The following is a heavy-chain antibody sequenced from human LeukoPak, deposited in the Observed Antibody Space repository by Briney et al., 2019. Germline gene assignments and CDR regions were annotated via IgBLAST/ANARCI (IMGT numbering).Heavy chain of an antibody. CDR1: GFTFSSYE. V-gene: IGHV3-48*03. D-gene: IGHD3-10*02. Sequence: GGSLRLSCEASGFTFSSYEMNWVRQAPGKGLEWVSYISSSGSTIYYAESVKGRFTISRDNAKNSLYLQMNSLRAEDTAVYYCAELGITMIGGVWGKGTTVTISS. CDR3: AELGITMIGGV. J-gene: IGHJ6*04. CDR2: ISSSGSTI.